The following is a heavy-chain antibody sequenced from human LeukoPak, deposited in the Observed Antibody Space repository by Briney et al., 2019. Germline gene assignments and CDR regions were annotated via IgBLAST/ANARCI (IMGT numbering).Heavy chain of an antibody. V-gene: IGHV3-66*01. CDR1: GFTVSSNY. CDR3: AKVRAVAGPSTFVG. D-gene: IGHD6-19*01. CDR2: IYSGGST. Sequence: PGGSLRLSCAASGFTVSSNYMSWVRQAPGKGLEWVSVIYSGGSTYYADSVKGRFTISRDNSKNTLYLQMNSLRAEDTAVYYCAKVRAVAGPSTFVGWGQGTLVTVSS. J-gene: IGHJ4*02.